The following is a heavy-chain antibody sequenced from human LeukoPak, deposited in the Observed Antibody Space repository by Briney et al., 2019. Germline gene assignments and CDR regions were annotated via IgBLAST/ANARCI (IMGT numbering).Heavy chain of an antibody. CDR2: INQDGSEK. CDR1: GFPFSTFW. D-gene: IGHD1-14*01. Sequence: GGSLRLSCAVSGFPFSTFWMSWVRQAPGKGLEWVANINQDGSEKYYVDSVRGRFAIPRDNAKNSLSLQMNSLRAEDTAVYYCAREPEPGGLDYWGQGTLVTVSS. J-gene: IGHJ4*02. CDR3: AREPEPGGLDY. V-gene: IGHV3-7*01.